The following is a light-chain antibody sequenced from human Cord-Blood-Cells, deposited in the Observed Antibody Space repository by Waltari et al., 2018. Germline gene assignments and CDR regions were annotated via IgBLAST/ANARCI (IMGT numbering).Light chain of an antibody. J-gene: IGKJ2*01. Sequence: EIVMTQSPATLSVSPGERATLSCRASQSVSSNLAWYQQKPGPAPRLLIYGASTRATGIPARFSGSGSGTESTLTISSLQSEDFAVYYCQQYNNWPYTFGQGTKLEIK. CDR2: GAS. V-gene: IGKV3-15*01. CDR3: QQYNNWPYT. CDR1: QSVSSN.